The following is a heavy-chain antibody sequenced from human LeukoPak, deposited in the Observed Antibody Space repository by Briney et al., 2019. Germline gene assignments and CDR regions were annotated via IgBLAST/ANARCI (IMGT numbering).Heavy chain of an antibody. Sequence: GGSLRLSCAASGFTFSSYAMSWVRQAPGKGLEWVSAISSSGISTYYADSVKGRFIISRDNSKNTLYLQMNSLRAEDTAVYYCAKGSRYCGGDCSIGVFDYWGQGTLVTVSS. CDR1: GFTFSSYA. CDR2: ISSSGIST. V-gene: IGHV3-23*01. J-gene: IGHJ4*02. D-gene: IGHD2-21*02. CDR3: AKGSRYCGGDCSIGVFDY.